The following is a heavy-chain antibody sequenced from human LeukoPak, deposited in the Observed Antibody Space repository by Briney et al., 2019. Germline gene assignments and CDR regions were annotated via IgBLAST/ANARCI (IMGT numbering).Heavy chain of an antibody. CDR3: ARAGEFGVIDY. J-gene: IGHJ4*02. CDR2: INHSGST. Sequence: SETLSLTCAVYGGSFSGYYWSWIHQPPGKGLEWIGEINHSGSTNYNPSLKSRVTISVDTSKNQFSLKLSSVTAADTAVYYCARAGEFGVIDYWGQGTLVTVSS. V-gene: IGHV4-34*01. CDR1: GGSFSGYY. D-gene: IGHD3-10*01.